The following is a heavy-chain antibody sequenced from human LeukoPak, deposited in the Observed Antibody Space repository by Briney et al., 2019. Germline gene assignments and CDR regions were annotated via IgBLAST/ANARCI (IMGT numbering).Heavy chain of an antibody. CDR2: ISNTGST. CDR3: ARGSFGMAV. V-gene: IGHV4-4*07. Sequence: SETLSPTCTVTTGSTTSYFCNWIRQPAGKGLEWIGQISNTGSTSYLSPSLKSRVTMSVDTPKNQFSLKLTSVTAADTAVYYCARGSFGMAVWSQGTTVTVSS. CDR1: TGSTTSYF. J-gene: IGHJ6*02.